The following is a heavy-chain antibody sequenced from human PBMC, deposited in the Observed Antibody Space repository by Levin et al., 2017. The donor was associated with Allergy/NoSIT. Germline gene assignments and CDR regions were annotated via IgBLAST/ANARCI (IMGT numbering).Heavy chain of an antibody. CDR2: ISSSRHNYI. V-gene: IGHV3-21*06. CDR1: GFTFSNFA. Sequence: GESLKISCAASGFTFSNFAMNWVRQAPGKGLEWVSSISSSRHNYIYYADSVKGRFTISRDNSKNSLYLQMNSLRAEDTAIYYCASPIYCGDGSCNRGGNYYFYAMDVWGQGTTVTVSS. CDR3: ASPIYCGDGSCNRGGNYYFYAMDV. D-gene: IGHD2-15*01. J-gene: IGHJ6*02.